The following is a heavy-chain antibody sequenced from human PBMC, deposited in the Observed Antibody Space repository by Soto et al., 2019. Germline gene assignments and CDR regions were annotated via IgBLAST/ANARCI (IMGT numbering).Heavy chain of an antibody. J-gene: IGHJ5*02. CDR1: GFTFSSYA. D-gene: IGHD3-10*01. Sequence: GSLRLSCAASGFTFSSYAMSWVRQAPGKGLEWVSAISGSGGSTYYADSVKGRFTISRDNSKNTLYLQMNSLRAEDTAVYYCAKDPYGSGTLRWFDPRGQGTLVTVSS. V-gene: IGHV3-23*01. CDR2: ISGSGGST. CDR3: AKDPYGSGTLRWFDP.